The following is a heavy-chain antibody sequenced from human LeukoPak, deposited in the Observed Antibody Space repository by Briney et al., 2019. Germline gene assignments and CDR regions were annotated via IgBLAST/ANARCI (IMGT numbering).Heavy chain of an antibody. V-gene: IGHV3-64D*08. CDR2: ITNNGDST. CDR1: GFAFSSHS. Sequence: GVSLRLSCSASGFAFSSHSMHWVRQAPGRGLEHVSAITNNGDSTYYADSVKGRFSISRDNSKNTLYLQMSSLRPEDTAVYYCVKHFDYCGQGILVIVSS. J-gene: IGHJ4*02. CDR3: VKHFDY.